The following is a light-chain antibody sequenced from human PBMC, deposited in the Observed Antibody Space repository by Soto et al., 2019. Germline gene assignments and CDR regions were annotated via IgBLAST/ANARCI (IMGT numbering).Light chain of an antibody. CDR1: QSISSY. V-gene: IGKV1-39*01. CDR2: AAS. CDR3: QQSYSTPYT. Sequence: GDRVTITCRASQSISSYLNWYQQKPGKAPKLLIYAASSSQSGVPSRFSGSGSGTDFTLTISSLQPEEFATYYCQQSYSTPYTFGQGTKLEIK. J-gene: IGKJ2*01.